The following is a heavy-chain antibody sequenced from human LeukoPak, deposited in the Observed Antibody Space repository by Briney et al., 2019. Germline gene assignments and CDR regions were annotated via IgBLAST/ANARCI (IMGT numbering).Heavy chain of an antibody. CDR1: GDSMNSHY. CDR2: MYYTGTT. D-gene: IGHD4-17*01. Sequence: PSETLSLTCTVSGDSMNSHYWSWIRQPPGKGLEWIGYMYYTGTTNYNPSLKSRVTISIDASKNQFSLKLSSVTAADTAVYYCSRGGSVTYVGGDYWGQGTLVTVSS. CDR3: SRGGSVTYVGGDY. V-gene: IGHV4-59*11. J-gene: IGHJ4*02.